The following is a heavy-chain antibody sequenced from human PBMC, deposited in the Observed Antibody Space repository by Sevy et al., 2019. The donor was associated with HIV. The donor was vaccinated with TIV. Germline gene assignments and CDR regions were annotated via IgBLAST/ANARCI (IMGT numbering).Heavy chain of an antibody. Sequence: GGSLRLSCAVSGFSVSNNYTNWVRQSPEKGLEWVAVFYTGGSTDYADSVKGRFTISRDNSKNTVYLEMSSLRAEDTAMYYCAREGLAVAGNAFDIWGQGTMVTVSS. V-gene: IGHV3-53*01. D-gene: IGHD6-19*01. CDR3: AREGLAVAGNAFDI. CDR1: GFSVSNNY. J-gene: IGHJ3*02. CDR2: FYTGGST.